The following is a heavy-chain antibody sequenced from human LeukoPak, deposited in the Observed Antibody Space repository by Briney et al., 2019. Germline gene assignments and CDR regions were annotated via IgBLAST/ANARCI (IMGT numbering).Heavy chain of an antibody. CDR1: GGSISSGDYY. D-gene: IGHD4-23*01. Sequence: PSETLSLTCTVSGGSISSGDYYWSWIRQPPGKGLEWIGYIYYSGSTYYNPSLKSRVTISVDTSKNQFSLKLSSVTAADTAVYYCARGAVAVVGRTPLDYWGQGTLVTVSS. V-gene: IGHV4-30-4*01. J-gene: IGHJ4*02. CDR2: IYYSGST. CDR3: ARGAVAVVGRTPLDY.